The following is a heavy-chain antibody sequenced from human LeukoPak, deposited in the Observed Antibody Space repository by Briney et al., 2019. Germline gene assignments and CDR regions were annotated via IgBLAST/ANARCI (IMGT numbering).Heavy chain of an antibody. D-gene: IGHD1-1*01. CDR1: GYTFTSHG. CDR2: ISTYNVNT. CDR3: ARADYEGNNWRDDAFDI. V-gene: IGHV1-18*01. Sequence: VASVKVSCKASGYTFTSHGISWVRQAPGQGLEWMGWISTYNVNTNYAQKLQGRVTMTTDTSTSTAYMELRSLTSDDTAVYYCARADYEGNNWRDDAFDIWGQGTMVTVSS. J-gene: IGHJ3*02.